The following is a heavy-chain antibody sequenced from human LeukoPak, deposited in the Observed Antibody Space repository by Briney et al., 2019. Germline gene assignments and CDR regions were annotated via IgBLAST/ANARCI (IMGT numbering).Heavy chain of an antibody. V-gene: IGHV3-7*01. CDR1: AFTFSTRW. J-gene: IGHJ6*04. CDR3: ARELGSYEGGYYGMDV. D-gene: IGHD1-26*01. Sequence: GGSLTLSCAASAFTFSTRWMSWVRQAPGQGLEWVANINEDGREKNYVESLKGRFTISRDNAKNSLYLQMNSLRAEDTALYYCARELGSYEGGYYGMDVWGEGTTVSVSS. CDR2: INEDGREK.